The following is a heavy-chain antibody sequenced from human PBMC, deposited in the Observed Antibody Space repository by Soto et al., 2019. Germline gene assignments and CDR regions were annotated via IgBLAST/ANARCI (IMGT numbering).Heavy chain of an antibody. CDR3: ARAEDILTGYYPHAP. J-gene: IGHJ5*02. CDR2: IWYDGSNK. CDR1: GFTFSSYG. V-gene: IGHV3-33*01. Sequence: GGSLRLSCAASGFTFSSYGMHWGRQAPGKGLEWVAVIWYDGSNKYYADSVKGRFTISRDNSKNTLYLQMNSLRAEDTAVYYCARAEDILTGYYPHAPWGQGTLVTVSS. D-gene: IGHD3-9*01.